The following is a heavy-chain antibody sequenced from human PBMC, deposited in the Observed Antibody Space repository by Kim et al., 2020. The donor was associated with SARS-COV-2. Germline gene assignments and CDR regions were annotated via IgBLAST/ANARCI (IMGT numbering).Heavy chain of an antibody. CDR1: GFTFSSYA. CDR3: AKADIVVVVAAGPGAFDI. CDR2: ISGSGGST. V-gene: IGHV3-23*01. J-gene: IGHJ3*02. D-gene: IGHD2-15*01. Sequence: GGSLRLSCAASGFTFSSYAMSWVRQAPGKGLEWVSAISGSGGSTYYADSVKGRFTISRDNSKNTLYLQMNSLRAEDTAVYYCAKADIVVVVAAGPGAFDIWGQGTMVTVSS.